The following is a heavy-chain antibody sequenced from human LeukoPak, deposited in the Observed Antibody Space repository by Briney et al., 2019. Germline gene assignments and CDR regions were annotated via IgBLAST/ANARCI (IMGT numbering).Heavy chain of an antibody. Sequence: MPSETLSLTCTVSGGSISSGSYYWSWIRRPAGKGLEWIGRIYTSGSTNYNPSLKSRVTISLDTSENHFSLKLSSVTAADTAVYYCARVTTGGYYNYWGQGTLVTVSS. V-gene: IGHV4-61*02. D-gene: IGHD3-22*01. CDR3: ARVTTGGYYNY. J-gene: IGHJ4*02. CDR1: GGSISSGSYY. CDR2: IYTSGST.